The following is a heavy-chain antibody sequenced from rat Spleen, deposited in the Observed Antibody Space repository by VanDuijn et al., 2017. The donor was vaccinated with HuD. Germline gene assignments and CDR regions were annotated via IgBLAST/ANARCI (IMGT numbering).Heavy chain of an antibody. D-gene: IGHD5-1*01. CDR2: ITNTGGGGT. Sequence: EVQLVESGGGLVQPGRSLKLSCVASGFTFNNYWMTWIRQAPGKGLEWVASITNTGGGGTYYRDSVKGRFTISRDNAKSSLYLQMDSLRSEDTATYYCTPLGGLAYWGQGTLVTVSS. J-gene: IGHJ3*01. CDR1: GFTFNNYW. CDR3: TPLGGLAY. V-gene: IGHV5-31*01.